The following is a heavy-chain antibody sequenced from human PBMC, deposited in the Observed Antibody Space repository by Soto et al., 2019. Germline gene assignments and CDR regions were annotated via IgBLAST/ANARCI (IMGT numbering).Heavy chain of an antibody. D-gene: IGHD6-19*01. CDR2: IYYSGST. CDR3: ARYSSGNPQFDY. V-gene: IGHV4-39*01. Sequence: RYYRSLKSQPPGKGLEWIGSIYYSGSTYYNPSLKSRVTISVDTSKNQFSLKLSSVTAADTAVYYCARYSSGNPQFDYWGQGTLVTVSS. J-gene: IGHJ4*02. CDR1: RYY.